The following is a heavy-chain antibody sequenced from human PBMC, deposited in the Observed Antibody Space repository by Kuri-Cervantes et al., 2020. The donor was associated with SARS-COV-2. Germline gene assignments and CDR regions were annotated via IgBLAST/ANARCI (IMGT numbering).Heavy chain of an antibody. V-gene: IGHV3-33*01. Sequence: GESLKISCAASGFIFSSYVMHWVRQAPGKGLEWVAVIWYDGSNKYYADSVKGRFTISRDNFKNTLYMQMNSLSDEDTAVYYCARDIKGKTAAGTVFYYYYYGMDVWGQGTTVTVSS. D-gene: IGHD6-13*01. CDR2: IWYDGSNK. CDR3: ARDIKGKTAAGTVFYYYYYGMDV. CDR1: GFIFSSYV. J-gene: IGHJ6*02.